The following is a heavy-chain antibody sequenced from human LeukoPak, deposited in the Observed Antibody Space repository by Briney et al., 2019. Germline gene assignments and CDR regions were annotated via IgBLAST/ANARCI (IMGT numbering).Heavy chain of an antibody. J-gene: IGHJ3*02. Sequence: GGSLRLSCAASGFTFSSYQMNWVRQAPGKGLEWVSYISSSGGTIYYADSVKGRFTISRDNGKNSLYLQMNSLRAEDTAVYYCARDSTYGNSWTHDPFDIWGQGTMVTVSS. D-gene: IGHD6-13*01. CDR2: ISSSGGTI. CDR1: GFTFSSYQ. CDR3: ARDSTYGNSWTHDPFDI. V-gene: IGHV3-48*03.